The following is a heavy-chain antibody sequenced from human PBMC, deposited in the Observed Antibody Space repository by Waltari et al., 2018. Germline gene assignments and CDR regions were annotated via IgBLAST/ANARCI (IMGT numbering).Heavy chain of an antibody. J-gene: IGHJ4*02. CDR2: RRGDGREK. CDR1: GFPFTTYW. D-gene: IGHD7-27*01. Sequence: EVQLVESGGGLVQPGGSLRLSCAAYGFPFTTYWMTWVRQAPGNGRGWGANRRGDGREKYYVDSVKGRFIISRDNAKSSVFLQMNSLRDDDTAMYYCANGHLTGHDYWGQGTLVTVSS. CDR3: ANGHLTGHDY. V-gene: IGHV3-7*01.